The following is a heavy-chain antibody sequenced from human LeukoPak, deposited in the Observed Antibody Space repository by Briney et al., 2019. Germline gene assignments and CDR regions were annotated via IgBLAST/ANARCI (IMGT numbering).Heavy chain of an antibody. Sequence: ASVKVSCKASGGTFSSYAISWVRQAPGQGLEWMGRIIPILGIANYAQKFQGRVTITADKSTSTAYMELSSLRSEDTAVYYCARDEGYYDSSGYSTYWSQGTLVTVSS. V-gene: IGHV1-69*04. CDR3: ARDEGYYDSSGYSTY. CDR1: GGTFSSYA. D-gene: IGHD3-22*01. J-gene: IGHJ4*02. CDR2: IIPILGIA.